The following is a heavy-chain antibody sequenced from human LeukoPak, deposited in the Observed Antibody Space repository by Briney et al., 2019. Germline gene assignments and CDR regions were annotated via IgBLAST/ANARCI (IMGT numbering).Heavy chain of an antibody. CDR3: ARDIIGYCSSTSCPNYFDY. D-gene: IGHD2-2*03. V-gene: IGHV4-61*02. Sequence: SETLSLTCTVSGGSISSGSYYWSWIRQPAGKGLEWIGRIYTSGSTNYNPSLKSRVTISVGTSKNQFSLKLSSVTAADTAVYYCARDIIGYCSSTSCPNYFDYWGQGTLVTVSS. J-gene: IGHJ4*02. CDR1: GGSISSGSYY. CDR2: IYTSGST.